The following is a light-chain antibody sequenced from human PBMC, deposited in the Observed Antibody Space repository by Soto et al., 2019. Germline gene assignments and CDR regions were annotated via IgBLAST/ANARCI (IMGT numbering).Light chain of an antibody. Sequence: QTVVTQEPSLTVSPGGKVTLTCASSTGAVTSDNYPNWFQQKPGQAPTSLIHSTGDKHAPTPAPFSGSRLWDKAALTRSAVEAEAESDYSSLLYYVGVQLFGGGTQLTVL. J-gene: IGLJ3*02. V-gene: IGLV7-43*01. CDR1: TGAVTSDNY. CDR3: LLYYVGVQL. CDR2: STG.